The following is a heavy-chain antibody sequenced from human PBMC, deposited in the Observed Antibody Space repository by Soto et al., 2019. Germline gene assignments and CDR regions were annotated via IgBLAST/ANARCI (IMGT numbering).Heavy chain of an antibody. CDR2: IYRTGST. D-gene: IGHD1-1*01. CDR1: GGSFTSNNW. CDR3: ARRDPGTSVDY. J-gene: IGHJ4*02. Sequence: SETLSLTCTVSGGSFTSNNWWTWVRQPPGQGLEWIGEIYRTGSTNYNPSLKSRVTISLDKPENQFSLKVTSLTAADTAVYYCARRDPGTSVDYWGQGTLVTVSS. V-gene: IGHV4-4*02.